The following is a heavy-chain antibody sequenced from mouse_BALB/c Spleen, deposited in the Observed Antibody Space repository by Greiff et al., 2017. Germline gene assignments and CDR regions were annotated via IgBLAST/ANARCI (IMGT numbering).Heavy chain of an antibody. CDR3: ARDGSSGGYFDY. J-gene: IGHJ2*01. Sequence: QVQLQQSGAELARPGASVKLSCKASGYTFTSYWMQWVKQRPGQGLEWIGAIYPGDGDTRYTQKFKGKATLTADKSSSTAYMQLSSLASEDSAVYYCARDGSSGGYFDYWGQGTTLTVSS. D-gene: IGHD1-1*01. CDR2: IYPGDGDT. CDR1: GYTFTSYW. V-gene: IGHV1-87*01.